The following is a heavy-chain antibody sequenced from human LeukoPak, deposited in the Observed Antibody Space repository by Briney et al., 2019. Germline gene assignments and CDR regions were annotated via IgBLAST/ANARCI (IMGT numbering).Heavy chain of an antibody. CDR3: ARQWTGGRIFDF. CDR2: IYPGDSDT. CDR1: GYSFINYW. V-gene: IGHV5-51*01. J-gene: IGHJ4*02. Sequence: GESLKISCKASGYSFINYWIGWVRQMPGKGLEWMGIIYPGDSDTRYSPSFQGQVTISADKSINTAYLQWISLKASDTAMYYCARQWTGGRIFDFWGQGTLVTVSS. D-gene: IGHD3/OR15-3a*01.